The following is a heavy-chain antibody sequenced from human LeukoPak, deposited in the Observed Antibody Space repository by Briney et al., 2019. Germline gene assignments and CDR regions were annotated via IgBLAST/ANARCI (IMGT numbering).Heavy chain of an antibody. J-gene: IGHJ5*02. V-gene: IGHV4-39*01. CDR1: GGSISTSSYY. CDR2: IYYIGST. CDR3: ARPVEIEYSSSNWFDP. Sequence: PSETLSLTCSVSGGSISTSSYYWSWIRQPPGKGLEWIGSIYYIGSTYYNPSLTGRVTISADTSKNQFSLKLSSVTAADTAVYYCARPVEIEYSSSNWFDPWGQGILVTASS. D-gene: IGHD6-13*01.